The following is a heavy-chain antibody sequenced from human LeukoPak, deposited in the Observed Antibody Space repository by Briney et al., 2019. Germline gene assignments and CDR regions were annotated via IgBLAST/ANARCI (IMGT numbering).Heavy chain of an antibody. CDR1: GGSISNYY. CDR2: ISHSGST. D-gene: IGHD2/OR15-2a*01. CDR3: AGHHPRNTVDF. Sequence: SETLSLTCTVSGGSISNYYWSWIRQPPGKGLEWIGYISHSGSTNYSPSLKSRVTISLDTSKDQFSLKLSSVTAADTAVYYCAGHHPRNTVDFWGQGTLVTVSS. V-gene: IGHV4-59*08. J-gene: IGHJ4*02.